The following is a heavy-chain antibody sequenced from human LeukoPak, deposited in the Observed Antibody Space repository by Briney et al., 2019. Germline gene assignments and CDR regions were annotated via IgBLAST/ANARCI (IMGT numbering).Heavy chain of an antibody. CDR2: IPDSGST. CDR3: ARGFDSKSTYFDY. CDR1: GGSLSSYY. V-gene: IGHV4-59*01. J-gene: IGHJ4*02. Sequence: SETLSLTCTVSGGSLSSYYWNWVRQSPTKGLEWVGHIPDSGSTTDKRPLKSRVTISQDTSKNQVSLMVRSVTAADKAVYYCARGFDSKSTYFDYWGQGTLVTVSS. D-gene: IGHD5-12*01.